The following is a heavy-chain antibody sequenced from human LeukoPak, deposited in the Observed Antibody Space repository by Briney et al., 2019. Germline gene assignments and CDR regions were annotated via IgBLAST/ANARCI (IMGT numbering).Heavy chain of an antibody. CDR3: ARGTYYSYAFDI. Sequence: GGSLRLSCAASGFTFSNYNMNWVRQAPGKGLEWVSSITSSSTYIYYADSVKGRFTISRDNAKNSLYLQMNSLRAEDTAVYYCARGTYYSYAFDIWGQGTMVTVSS. CDR2: ITSSSTYI. CDR1: GFTFSNYN. J-gene: IGHJ3*02. D-gene: IGHD1-26*01. V-gene: IGHV3-21*01.